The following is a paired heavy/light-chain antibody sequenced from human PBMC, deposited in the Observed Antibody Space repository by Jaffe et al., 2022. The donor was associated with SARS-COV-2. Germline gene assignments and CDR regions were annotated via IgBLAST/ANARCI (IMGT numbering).Light chain of an antibody. Sequence: EIVLTQSPATLSLSLGERASLSCRASQSVPRGLVWYQHKPGQGPRLLIYDTSNRAAGIPARFSGSGSGTDFTLTISGLEPEDFAIYYCQQRSSWPGLTFGGGTRVEIK. J-gene: IGKJ4*01. V-gene: IGKV3-11*01. CDR1: QSVPRG. CDR3: QQRSSWPGLT. CDR2: DTS.
Heavy chain of an antibody. CDR1: GLTLSSYS. CDR2: IGTDGGYI. Sequence: EVQVVESGGGLVQPGGSLRLSCVMSGLTLSSYSVNWVRQAPGTGPEWVSCIGTDGGYIHYADSVKGRFTISRDNAKNSVYLQMNSLKVEDTAVYYCARVGAQKDNYYDFSGYGRYMDVWGKGTTVTVSS. J-gene: IGHJ6*03. D-gene: IGHD3-22*01. V-gene: IGHV3-21*01. CDR3: ARVGAQKDNYYDFSGYGRYMDV.